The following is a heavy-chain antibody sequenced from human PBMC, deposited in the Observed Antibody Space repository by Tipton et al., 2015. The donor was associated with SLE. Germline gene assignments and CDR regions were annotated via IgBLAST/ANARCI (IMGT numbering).Heavy chain of an antibody. V-gene: IGHV4-34*11. D-gene: IGHD2/OR15-2a*01. CDR2: MYRSGTT. CDR3: ARSSSVRTLLWPAFAY. J-gene: IGHJ4*02. Sequence: TLSLTCAVYIGSFSGYRWSWIRQPPGKGLEWIGYMYRSGTTKYNPSLKSRVTISADTSKNHLSLKLTSVTAADTAVYFCARSSSVRTLLWPAFAYWGQGTLVTVSS. CDR1: IGSFSGYR.